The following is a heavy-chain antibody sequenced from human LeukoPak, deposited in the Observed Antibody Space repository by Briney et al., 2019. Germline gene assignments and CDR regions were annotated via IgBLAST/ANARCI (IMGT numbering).Heavy chain of an antibody. CDR2: IYYSGST. Sequence: SETLSLTCTVSGGSISSSSYYWGWIRQPPGKGLEWIGSIYYSGSTYYNPSLKSRVTMSVDTSKNQFSLKLSSVTAADTAVYYCARDHRTSPWDYYYYMDVWGKGTTVTISS. CDR1: GGSISSSSYY. J-gene: IGHJ6*03. V-gene: IGHV4-39*07. CDR3: ARDHRTSPWDYYYYMDV. D-gene: IGHD1-26*01.